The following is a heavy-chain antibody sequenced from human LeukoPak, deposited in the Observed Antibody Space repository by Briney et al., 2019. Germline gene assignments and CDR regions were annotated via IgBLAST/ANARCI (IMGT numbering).Heavy chain of an antibody. J-gene: IGHJ3*02. CDR1: GFNFEDLG. Sequence: GGSLRLSCAASGFNFEDLGMYWVRQGPGKGLEWVAGITWNSGSAVYADSVEGRFTISRDNVKKSVYLQMSSLRLEDTALYYCAKGHTIFGVVPDILDIWGRGTNVIVSS. D-gene: IGHD3-3*01. V-gene: IGHV3-9*01. CDR2: ITWNSGSA. CDR3: AKGHTIFGVVPDILDI.